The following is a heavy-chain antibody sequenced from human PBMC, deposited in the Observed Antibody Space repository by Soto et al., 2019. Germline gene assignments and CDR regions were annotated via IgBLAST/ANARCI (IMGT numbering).Heavy chain of an antibody. CDR1: GGSFSGYY. J-gene: IGHJ3*02. D-gene: IGHD2-21*02. V-gene: IGHV4-34*01. CDR3: AKTCGGDCSDAFDI. CDR2: INHSGST. Sequence: TSETLSLTCAVYGGSFSGYYWSWIRQPPGKGLEWIGEINHSGSTNYNPSLKSRVTISVDTSKNQFSLKLSSVTAADTAVYYCAKTCGGDCSDAFDIWGQGTMVTVSS.